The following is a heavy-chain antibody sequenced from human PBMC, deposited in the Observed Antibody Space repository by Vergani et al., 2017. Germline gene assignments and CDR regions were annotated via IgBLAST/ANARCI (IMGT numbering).Heavy chain of an antibody. V-gene: IGHV3-66*02. Sequence: EVQLVESGGGLVQPGGSLRLSCAASGFTVSSNYMSWVRQAPGKGLEWVSVIYSGGSTYYADSVKGRFTISRDNSKNTLYLQMNSLRAEDTAVYYCARALVATSMRVVPYAPFDAFDIWGQGTMVTVSS. CDR1: GFTVSSNY. CDR2: IYSGGST. CDR3: ARALVATSMRVVPYAPFDAFDI. D-gene: IGHD3-22*01. J-gene: IGHJ3*02.